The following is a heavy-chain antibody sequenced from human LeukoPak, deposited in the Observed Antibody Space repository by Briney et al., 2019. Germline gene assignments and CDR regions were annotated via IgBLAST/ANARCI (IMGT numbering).Heavy chain of an antibody. CDR1: GFTFSSYW. CDR3: ARGSGDADY. D-gene: IGHD5-24*01. Sequence: GGSLRLSCAVSGFTFSSYWMSWVRQAPGKGLEWVANIKLDGSERYYVDSVRGRFTISRDNAKNSLYLQMNSLRAEDTAVYYCARGSGDADYWGQGTLVTVSS. V-gene: IGHV3-7*01. J-gene: IGHJ4*02. CDR2: IKLDGSER.